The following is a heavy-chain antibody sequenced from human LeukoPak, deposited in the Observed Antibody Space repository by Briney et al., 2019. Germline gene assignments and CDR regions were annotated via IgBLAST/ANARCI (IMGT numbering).Heavy chain of an antibody. CDR1: GGTFSSYA. D-gene: IGHD5-12*01. CDR2: IIPILGIA. CDR3: ARERSPPGIVATDGSDY. V-gene: IGHV1-69*04. Sequence: ASVKVSCKASGGTFSSYAISWVRQAPGQGLEWMGRIIPILGIANYAQKFQGRVTITADKSTSTAYMELSSLRSEDTAVYYCARERSPPGIVATDGSDYWGQGTLVTVSS. J-gene: IGHJ4*02.